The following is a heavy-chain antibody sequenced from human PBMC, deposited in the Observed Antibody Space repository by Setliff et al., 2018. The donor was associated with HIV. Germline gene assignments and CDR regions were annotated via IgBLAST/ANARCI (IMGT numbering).Heavy chain of an antibody. V-gene: IGHV3-48*01. CDR1: GFTFSSYS. D-gene: IGHD4-4*01. J-gene: IGHJ4*02. CDR2: ITSSSTTI. Sequence: GGSLRLSCAASGFTFSSYSMNWVRQAPGKGLEWVSYITSSSTTIYYADSVKGRFTISRDNAKNSLYLQMNSLRAEDTAVYYCARDLNSDYLLDYWGQGTLVTAPQ. CDR3: ARDLNSDYLLDY.